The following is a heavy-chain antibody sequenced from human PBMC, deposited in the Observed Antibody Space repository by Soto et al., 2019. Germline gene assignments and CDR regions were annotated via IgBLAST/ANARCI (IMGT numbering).Heavy chain of an antibody. J-gene: IGHJ4*02. CDR1: GYTFTNYA. Sequence: VQLVQSGAEVKKPGASVKVSCKASGYTFTNYAMHWVRQAPGQRLEWMGWIDAGNGDTKYSQKFQGRVTVTRDTSASTAYMELSSLRSEDTAVYYFARLDYGDVIAYWGQGTLVTVSS. V-gene: IGHV1-3*01. CDR2: IDAGNGDT. CDR3: ARLDYGDVIAY. D-gene: IGHD4-17*01.